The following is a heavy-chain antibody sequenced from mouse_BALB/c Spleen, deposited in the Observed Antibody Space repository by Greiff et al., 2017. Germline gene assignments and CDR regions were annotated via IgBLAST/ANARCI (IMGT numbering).Heavy chain of an antibody. D-gene: IGHD1-2*01. CDR2: INPYNDGT. Sequence: EVQLQQSGPELVKPGASVKMSCKASGYTFTSYVMHWVKQKPGQGLEWIGYINPYNDGTKYNEKFKGKATLTSDKSSSTAYMELSSLTSEDSAVYYCAKGTTAYYYAMDYWGQGTSVTVSS. J-gene: IGHJ4*01. CDR3: AKGTTAYYYAMDY. CDR1: GYTFTSYV. V-gene: IGHV1-14*01.